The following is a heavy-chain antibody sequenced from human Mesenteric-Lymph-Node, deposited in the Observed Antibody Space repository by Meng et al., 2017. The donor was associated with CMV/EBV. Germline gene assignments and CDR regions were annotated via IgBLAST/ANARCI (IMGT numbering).Heavy chain of an antibody. CDR1: GFIFSSYW. V-gene: IGHV3-7*01. D-gene: IGHD3-3*01. J-gene: IGHJ3*02. CDR2: IKQDGSEK. CDR3: ARDGTYYDFWSAFDI. Sequence: GGSLRLSCAASGFIFSSYWMHWVRQAPGKGLEWVANIKQDGSEKYYVDSVKGRFTISRDNAKNSLYLQMNSLRAEDTAVYYCARDGTYYDFWSAFDIWGQGTMVTVSS.